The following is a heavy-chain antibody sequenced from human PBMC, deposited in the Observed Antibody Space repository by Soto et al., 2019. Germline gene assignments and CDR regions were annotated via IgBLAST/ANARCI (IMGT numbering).Heavy chain of an antibody. CDR1: GFIFSSYG. J-gene: IGHJ4*02. CDR3: XXXXXXXXXXXXXXEGFDY. CDR2: ISYEGSHT. V-gene: IGHV3-30*03. Sequence: QVQLVESGGGVVQPGRSLRLSCAASGFIFSSYGMHWVRQAPGKGLEWVAVISYEGSHTYYADSVKGRFTITRDNSKNTLYLQMNSLRPXXXXXXXXXXXXXXXXXXXXXXEGFDYWGQGTLLTVXS.